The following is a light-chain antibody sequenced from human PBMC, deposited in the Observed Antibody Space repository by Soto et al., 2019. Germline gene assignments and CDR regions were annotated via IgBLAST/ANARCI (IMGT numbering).Light chain of an antibody. CDR3: QQFGRSPPTWT. CDR1: QSVSSSY. CDR2: GAS. Sequence: EIVLTQSPGTLSLSPGERATLSCRASQSVSSSYLAWYQQKPGQAPRLLIYGASSRATGIPDRFSGSGSGTDFTLTISRLETEDFAVYYCQQFGRSPPTWTFGQGTKVEIK. V-gene: IGKV3-20*01. J-gene: IGKJ1*01.